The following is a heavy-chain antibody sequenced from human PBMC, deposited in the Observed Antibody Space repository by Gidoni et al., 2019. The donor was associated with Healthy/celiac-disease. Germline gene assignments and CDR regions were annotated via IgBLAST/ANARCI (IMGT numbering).Heavy chain of an antibody. CDR3: ASPNPNSGSYYFDY. CDR2: INHSGST. Sequence: QVQLQQWGAGLLKPSETLSLTCAVYGGSFSGYYWLWIRQPPGKGLEWIGEINHSGSTNYNPSLKSRVTISVDTSKNQFSLKLSSVTAADTAVYYCASPNPNSGSYYFDYWGQGTLVTVSS. J-gene: IGHJ4*02. D-gene: IGHD1-26*01. CDR1: GGSFSGYY. V-gene: IGHV4-34*01.